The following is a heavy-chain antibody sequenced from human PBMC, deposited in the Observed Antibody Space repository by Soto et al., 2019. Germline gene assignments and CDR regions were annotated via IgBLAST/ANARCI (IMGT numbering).Heavy chain of an antibody. D-gene: IGHD3-3*01. J-gene: IGHJ6*04. V-gene: IGHV4-4*07. CDR2: IYTSGST. CDR1: GGSISSYY. CDR3: ARDQNYDFRSGFHGMDV. Sequence: SETLSLTCTVSGGSISSYYWSWIRQPAGKGLEWIGRIYTSGSTNYNPSLKSRVTMSVDTSKNQFSLKLSSVTAADTAVYYRARDQNYDFRSGFHGMDVWGKGNTVTVSA.